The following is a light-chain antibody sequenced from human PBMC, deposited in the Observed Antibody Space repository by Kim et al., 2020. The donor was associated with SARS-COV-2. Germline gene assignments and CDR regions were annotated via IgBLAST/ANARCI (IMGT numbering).Light chain of an antibody. V-gene: IGLV3-1*01. CDR2: QDS. CDR1: KLGDKY. Sequence: SYELTQPPSVSVSPGQTASITCSGDKLGDKYACWYQQKPGQSPVLVIYQDSKRPSGIPERFSGSNSGNTATLTISGTQAMDEADYYYQAWDSNIVVFGGGTQLTVL. CDR3: QAWDSNIVV. J-gene: IGLJ2*01.